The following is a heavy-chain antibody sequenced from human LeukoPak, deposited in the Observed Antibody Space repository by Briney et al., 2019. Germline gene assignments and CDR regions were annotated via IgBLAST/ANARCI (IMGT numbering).Heavy chain of an antibody. D-gene: IGHD4-17*01. Sequence: PGGSLRLSCAASGFTFSSYAMSWVRQAPGKGLEWVSSISSSSSYIYYADSVKGRFTISRDNAKNSLYLQMNSLRAEDTAVYYCARVEYGDYLLGAFDIWGQGTMVTVSS. CDR2: ISSSSSYI. J-gene: IGHJ3*02. CDR1: GFTFSSYA. V-gene: IGHV3-21*01. CDR3: ARVEYGDYLLGAFDI.